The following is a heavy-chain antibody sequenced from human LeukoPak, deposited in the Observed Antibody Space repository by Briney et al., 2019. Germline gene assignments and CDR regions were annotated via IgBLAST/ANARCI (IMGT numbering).Heavy chain of an antibody. CDR1: GFSFSTYA. D-gene: IGHD7-27*01. Sequence: GGSLRLSCAASGFSFSTYAMSWVRQAPGKGLEWVSGICGNDGKTYYADSVKGRFTISRDNSKNTVYLQMNTVRAEDTAVYYCARGWGMFDYWGQGTLVTVSS. CDR3: ARGWGMFDY. J-gene: IGHJ4*02. CDR2: ICGNDGKT. V-gene: IGHV3-23*01.